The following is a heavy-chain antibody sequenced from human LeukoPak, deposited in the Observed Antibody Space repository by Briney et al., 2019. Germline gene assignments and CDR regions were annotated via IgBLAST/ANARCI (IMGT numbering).Heavy chain of an antibody. CDR3: ARRGISSSLDY. CDR2: IYWNNDD. Sequence: SSPTLVNPTQTLTLTCTFSGFSLSASGVGECWIRQPPGKALEWLALIYWNNDDLYSPSLKSRLTITKDTSKNQVVLTMTNMDPVDTATYYCARRGISSSLDYWGQGTLVTVSS. J-gene: IGHJ4*02. V-gene: IGHV2-5*01. CDR1: GFSLSASGVG. D-gene: IGHD6-6*01.